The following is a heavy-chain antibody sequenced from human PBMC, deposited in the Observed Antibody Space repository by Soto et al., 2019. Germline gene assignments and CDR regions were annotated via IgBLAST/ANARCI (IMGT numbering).Heavy chain of an antibody. Sequence: PGGSLRLSCAASGFTFSSYSMNWVRQAPGKGLECVSSISSSSSYIYYADSAKGRFTISRDNAKNSLYLQMNSLRAEDTAVYYCARDNEYSSSVWDYYYYGMDVWGQGTTVTVSS. CDR1: GFTFSSYS. V-gene: IGHV3-21*01. CDR2: ISSSSSYI. J-gene: IGHJ6*02. D-gene: IGHD6-6*01. CDR3: ARDNEYSSSVWDYYYYGMDV.